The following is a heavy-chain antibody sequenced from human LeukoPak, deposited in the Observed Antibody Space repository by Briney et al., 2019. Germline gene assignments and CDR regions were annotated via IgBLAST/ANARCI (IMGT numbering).Heavy chain of an antibody. CDR2: ISAYNGNT. Sequence: ASVKVSCKASGGTFSSYAISWVRQAPGQGLEWMGWISAYNGNTNYAQKLQGRVTMTTDTPTSTAYMELRSLRSDDTAVYYCAREGPAGDGFDPWGQGTLVTVSS. D-gene: IGHD3-16*01. CDR3: AREGPAGDGFDP. J-gene: IGHJ5*02. V-gene: IGHV1-18*01. CDR1: GGTFSSYA.